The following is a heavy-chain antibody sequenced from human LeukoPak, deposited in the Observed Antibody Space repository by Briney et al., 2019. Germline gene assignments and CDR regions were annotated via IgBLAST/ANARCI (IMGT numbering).Heavy chain of an antibody. CDR1: GFTFSSYS. Sequence: GGSLRLSCAASGFTFSSYSMNWVRQAPGKGLEWVSSISSSSSYIYYADSVKGRFTISRDSAKNSLYLQMNSLRAEDTAVYYCARGASAIPFDYWGQGTLVTVSS. CDR3: ARGASAIPFDY. J-gene: IGHJ4*02. D-gene: IGHD2-21*01. CDR2: ISSSSSYI. V-gene: IGHV3-21*01.